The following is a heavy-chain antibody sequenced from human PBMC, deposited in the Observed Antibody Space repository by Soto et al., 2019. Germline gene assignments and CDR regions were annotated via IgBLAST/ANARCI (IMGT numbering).Heavy chain of an antibody. J-gene: IGHJ5*02. Sequence: GASVKVSCKASGYTFTTYDINWVRQATGQGLEWMGWMNPNSGNTGYAQKFQGRVTMTRNTSISTAYMELSSLRSEDTAVYYCARKYCIGGSCYSGDWFDPWGQGTLVTVS. CDR2: MNPNSGNT. CDR1: GYTFTTYD. CDR3: ARKYCIGGSCYSGDWFDP. D-gene: IGHD2-15*01. V-gene: IGHV1-8*01.